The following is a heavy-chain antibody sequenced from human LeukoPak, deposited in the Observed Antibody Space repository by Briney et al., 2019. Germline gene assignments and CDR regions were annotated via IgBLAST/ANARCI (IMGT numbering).Heavy chain of an antibody. V-gene: IGHV3-53*01. Sequence: PGGSLRLSCAASGITVSSNYMSWVRQAPGKGLEWVSVVASDGSTKYADSVKGRFAVSRDSSKNTLYLQMNSLRAEDTGVYYCAKATVGGYEDWGQGTLVTVSS. D-gene: IGHD5-12*01. CDR2: VASDGST. J-gene: IGHJ4*02. CDR3: AKATVGGYED. CDR1: GITVSSNY.